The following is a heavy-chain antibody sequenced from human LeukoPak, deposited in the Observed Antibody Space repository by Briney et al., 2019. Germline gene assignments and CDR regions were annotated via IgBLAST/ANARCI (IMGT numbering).Heavy chain of an antibody. CDR1: GASISSGTYY. CDR2: IYTSGTT. D-gene: IGHD2-15*01. J-gene: IGHJ4*02. V-gene: IGHV4-61*09. CDR3: ARPNIRYCSGGACSNDGSDY. Sequence: PSQTLSLTCTVSGASISSGTYYWTWIRQPAGKGLEWIGHIYTSGTTNYNPSLKSRVTISVDTSKNQFSLKLSSVTAADTAVYYCARPNIRYCSGGACSNDGSDYWGQGTLVTVSS.